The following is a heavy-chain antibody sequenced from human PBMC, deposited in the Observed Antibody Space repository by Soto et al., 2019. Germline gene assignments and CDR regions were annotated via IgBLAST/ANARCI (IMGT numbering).Heavy chain of an antibody. Sequence: SNTLSLTCTDPDGSISSNYRSWIRQPPGKGLEWIGYIYYSGSTNYNPSLKRRVPISVDTSKKQYSMKLSAVTAGGRAVYYWARGCSGGSCCSVDDDGSDVWGQGTTVTVSS. CDR2: IYYSGST. V-gene: IGHV4-59*07. J-gene: IGHJ6*02. D-gene: IGHD2-15*01. CDR1: DGSISSNY. CDR3: ARGCSGGSCCSVDDDGSDV.